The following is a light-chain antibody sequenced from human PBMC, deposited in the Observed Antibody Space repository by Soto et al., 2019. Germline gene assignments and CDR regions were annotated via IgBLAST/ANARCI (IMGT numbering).Light chain of an antibody. Sequence: DIQMTQSPSSLSASVGDRVTITCRASQGISHYLAWYQQKPGKVPKLLIYAASTLQSGVPSRLSGSGSGTDVTLTISSRQPEDVATYYCQKYNSAPLTFGGGTKVEIK. CDR3: QKYNSAPLT. CDR2: AAS. J-gene: IGKJ4*02. CDR1: QGISHY. V-gene: IGKV1-27*01.